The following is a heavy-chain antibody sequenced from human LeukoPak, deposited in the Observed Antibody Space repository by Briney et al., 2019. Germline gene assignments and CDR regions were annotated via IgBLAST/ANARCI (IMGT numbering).Heavy chain of an antibody. Sequence: SETLSLTCAVYGGSFSGYYWSWIRQPPGKGLERIGEVNHSGSTNYNPSLKSRVTISVDTSKNQFSLKLSSVTAADTAVYYCARVRCSSTSCYADNWFDPWGQGTLVTVSS. CDR3: ARVRCSSTSCYADNWFDP. D-gene: IGHD2-2*01. V-gene: IGHV4-34*01. CDR2: VNHSGST. J-gene: IGHJ5*02. CDR1: GGSFSGYY.